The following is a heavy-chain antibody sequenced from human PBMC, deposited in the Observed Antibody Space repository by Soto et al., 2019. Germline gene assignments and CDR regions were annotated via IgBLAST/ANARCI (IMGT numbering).Heavy chain of an antibody. J-gene: IGHJ3*01. V-gene: IGHV4-31*11. Sequence: QVQLQGSGPGLVKPSQTLSLTCAVSGASIDTGDYFWSWIREHPGKGLEWIGYIYYSGSTYYNPSLKSRLTISRDKSKNHFSLNLISVTAADTAVYYCARVTSITPLFTFHPWGQGTMVTVSS. CDR3: ARVTSITPLFTFHP. D-gene: IGHD5-12*01. CDR1: GASIDTGDYF. CDR2: IYYSGST.